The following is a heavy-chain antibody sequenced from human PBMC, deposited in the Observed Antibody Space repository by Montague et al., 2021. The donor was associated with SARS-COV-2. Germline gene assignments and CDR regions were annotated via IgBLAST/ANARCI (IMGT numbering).Heavy chain of an antibody. CDR3: PKLGYCRGGACFRGGFEF. CDR2: IHYGGGT. V-gene: IGHV4-39*01. CDR1: GGSMARSPDY. D-gene: IGHD2-15*01. Sequence: SETLSLTCTVSGGSMARSPDYWAWLRQPPGGGLEWIATIHYGGGTYYNLSLQSGVDISVDTPQNQLSLTLASVTAADPAVYYCPKLGYCRGGACFRGGFEFWGQGILVPVSS. J-gene: IGHJ4*02.